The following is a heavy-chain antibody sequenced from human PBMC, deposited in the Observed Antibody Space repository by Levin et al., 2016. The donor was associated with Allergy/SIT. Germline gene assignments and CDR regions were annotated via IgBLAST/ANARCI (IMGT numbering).Heavy chain of an antibody. Sequence: WIRQPPGKGLEWIGSIYYSGSTYYNPSLKSRVTISVDTSKNQFSLKLSSVTAADTAVYYCARRRPIDWYFDLWGRGTLGTVSS. CDR3: ARRRPIDWYFDL. J-gene: IGHJ2*01. CDR2: IYYSGST. V-gene: IGHV4-39*01.